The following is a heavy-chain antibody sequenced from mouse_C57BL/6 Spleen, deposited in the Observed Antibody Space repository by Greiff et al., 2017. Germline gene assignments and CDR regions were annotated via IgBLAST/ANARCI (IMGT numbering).Heavy chain of an antibody. CDR2: IYPGDGDT. CDR3: ARREGYYGSNWYFDV. V-gene: IGHV1-80*01. J-gene: IGHJ1*03. D-gene: IGHD1-1*01. CDR1: GYAFSSYW. Sequence: QVHVKQSGAELVKPGASVKISCKASGYAFSSYWMNWVKQRPGKGLEWIGQIYPGDGDTNYNGKFKGKATLTADKSSSTAYMQLSSLTSEDSAVYFCARREGYYGSNWYFDVWGTGTTVTVSS.